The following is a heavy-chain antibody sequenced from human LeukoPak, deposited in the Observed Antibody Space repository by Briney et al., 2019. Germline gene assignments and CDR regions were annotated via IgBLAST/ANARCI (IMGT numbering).Heavy chain of an antibody. Sequence: SETLSLTCNVSGGSIGGRTFYWDWIRQPPGKGLEWIATIYYNGNTFYNPSLKSRVAISIDMSKSQFSLHLSSVTAADTAIYYCARLTALAGHRGAFDIWGPGTMVTVSS. CDR2: IYYNGNT. CDR3: ARLTALAGHRGAFDI. CDR1: GGSIGGRTFY. V-gene: IGHV4-39*01. J-gene: IGHJ3*02. D-gene: IGHD6-19*01.